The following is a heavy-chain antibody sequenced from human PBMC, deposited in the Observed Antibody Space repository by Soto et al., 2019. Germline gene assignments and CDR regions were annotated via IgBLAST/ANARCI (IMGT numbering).Heavy chain of an antibody. CDR1: GGSFSGYY. V-gene: IGHV4-34*12. CDR3: ARATRDGYNYRIRGYYFDY. CDR2: IIHSGST. D-gene: IGHD5-12*01. Sequence: QVQLQQWGAGLLKPSETLSLTCAVYGGSFSGYYWSWIRQPPGKGLEWIGKIIHSGSTNYNPSLKSRVTISVDTSKNQFSLKLSSVTAADTAVYYCARATRDGYNYRIRGYYFDYWGQGTLVTVSS. J-gene: IGHJ4*02.